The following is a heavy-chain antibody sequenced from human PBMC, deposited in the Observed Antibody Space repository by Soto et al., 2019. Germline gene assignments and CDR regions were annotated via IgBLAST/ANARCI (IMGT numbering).Heavy chain of an antibody. CDR3: ARIMVRGVITSYYYGMDV. D-gene: IGHD3-10*01. V-gene: IGHV4-39*01. CDR1: GGSISSSSYY. J-gene: IGHJ6*02. CDR2: IYYSGST. Sequence: LSLTCTVSGGSISSSSYYWGWIRQPPGKGLEWIGSIYYSGSTYYNPSLKSRVTISVDTSKNQFSLKLSSVTAADTAVYYCARIMVRGVITSYYYGMDVWGQGTTVTVYS.